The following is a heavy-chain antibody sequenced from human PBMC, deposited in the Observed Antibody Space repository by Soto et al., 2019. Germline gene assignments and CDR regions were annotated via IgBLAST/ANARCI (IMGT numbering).Heavy chain of an antibody. D-gene: IGHD3-10*01. Sequence: EVQLLESGGGLVQPGGSLRLSCAASGFTFSNYAMTWVRQAPGKGLEWVSAISGSGGSTYYADSVKGRFTISRDNSKNTLYLQTNSLRAEDTAVYYCAKFCRGSTYYFDYWGQGTLVTVSS. CDR2: ISGSGGST. J-gene: IGHJ4*02. V-gene: IGHV3-23*01. CDR3: AKFCRGSTYYFDY. CDR1: GFTFSNYA.